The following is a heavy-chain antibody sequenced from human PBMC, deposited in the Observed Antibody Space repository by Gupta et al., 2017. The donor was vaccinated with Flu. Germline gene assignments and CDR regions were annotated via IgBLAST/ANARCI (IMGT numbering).Heavy chain of an antibody. J-gene: IGHJ4*02. Sequence: QVQLVESGGGVVQPGGSLRLSCEASGFTFSTYAMHWVRQAPGKGLEWVAVISRDGNDKHHADSVKGRFTISRDNSKSTLYLQMKSLRTEETALYYCAKDPAVAAVYYFDYWGQGTLVTVSS. CDR3: AKDPAVAAVYYFDY. V-gene: IGHV3-30*18. CDR1: GFTFSTYA. D-gene: IGHD6-13*01. CDR2: ISRDGNDK.